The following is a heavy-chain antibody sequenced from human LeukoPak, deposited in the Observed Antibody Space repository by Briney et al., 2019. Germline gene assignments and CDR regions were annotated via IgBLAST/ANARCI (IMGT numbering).Heavy chain of an antibody. CDR2: IYSDGST. CDR1: RFIVSTDH. V-gene: IGHV3-53*01. D-gene: IGHD2-2*01. CDR3: ARVWELSYDY. Sequence: PGGSLRLSCAASRFIVSTDHMSWVRQAPRKGLEWVSVIYSDGSTYYADTVKGRFTISRDNSKNTVDLLVNSLRAEDTAVYYCARVWELSYDYWGQGTLVTVSS. J-gene: IGHJ4*02.